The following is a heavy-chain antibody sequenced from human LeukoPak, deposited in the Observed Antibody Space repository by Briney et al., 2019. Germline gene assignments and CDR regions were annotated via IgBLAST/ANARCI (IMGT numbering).Heavy chain of an antibody. J-gene: IGHJ4*02. CDR1: GGSISSSSYY. CDR2: AYYNGST. CDR3: ARGPMQIDY. Sequence: PSETLSLTCTVSGGSISSSSYYWGWIRQPPGKGLEWIGSAYYNGSTYYNPSLKSRVTISVDTSKNQFSLKLSSVTAADTAVYYCARGPMQIDYWGQGTLVTVSS. V-gene: IGHV4-39*07.